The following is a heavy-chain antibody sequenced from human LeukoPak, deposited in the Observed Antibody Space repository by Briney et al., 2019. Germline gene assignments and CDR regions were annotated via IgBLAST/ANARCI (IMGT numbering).Heavy chain of an antibody. V-gene: IGHV3-30*02. Sequence: GGSLRLSCAASGFTFSSYGIHWVRQAPGKGLEWVAFIQYDGSYIYYADSVKGRFTISRDNSKNTLYLQMNSLRAEDTAVYYCARDSPSYDSSGYYAYWGQGTLVTVSS. J-gene: IGHJ4*02. D-gene: IGHD3-22*01. CDR1: GFTFSSYG. CDR3: ARDSPSYDSSGYYAY. CDR2: IQYDGSYI.